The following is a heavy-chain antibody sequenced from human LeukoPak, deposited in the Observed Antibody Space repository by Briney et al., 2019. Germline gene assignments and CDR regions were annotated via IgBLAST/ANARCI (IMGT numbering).Heavy chain of an antibody. CDR3: ALVALNDAFDI. CDR2: MSPNSGST. V-gene: IGHV1-8*01. CDR1: GYTFTSYD. D-gene: IGHD5-12*01. J-gene: IGHJ3*02. Sequence: ASVKVSCKASGYTFTSYDINWVRQATGQGLEWMGWMSPNSGSTGYAQKFQGRVTMTRDTSISTAYMELSSLRSEDTAVYYCALVALNDAFDIWGQGTMVTVSS.